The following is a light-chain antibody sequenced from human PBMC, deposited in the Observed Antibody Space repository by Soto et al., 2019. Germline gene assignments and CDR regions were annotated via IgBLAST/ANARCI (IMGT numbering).Light chain of an antibody. CDR3: QQSTSFPFT. J-gene: IGKJ4*01. Sequence: DIQITQSPSSVSASVGDRVTITCRASQPISNWLAWYQQKPGTAPKLVISAATILASGVPSRFSGSGSGTDFTLTISSLQAEDFSTYYCQQSTSFPFTFGGGTKVE. CDR2: AAT. CDR1: QPISNW. V-gene: IGKV1-12*01.